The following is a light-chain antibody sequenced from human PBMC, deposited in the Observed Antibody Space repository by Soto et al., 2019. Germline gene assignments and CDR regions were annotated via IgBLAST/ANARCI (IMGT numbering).Light chain of an antibody. Sequence: EIVLTQSPGTLSLSPGERATLSCRASQSVSSSYLAWYQQEPGQAPRLLIYGASSRATGIPDRFSGSGSGTDFTLTISRLEPEDFAVYYCQQYGSSRTFGPGTKVDIK. J-gene: IGKJ3*01. CDR3: QQYGSSRT. CDR1: QSVSSSY. V-gene: IGKV3-20*01. CDR2: GAS.